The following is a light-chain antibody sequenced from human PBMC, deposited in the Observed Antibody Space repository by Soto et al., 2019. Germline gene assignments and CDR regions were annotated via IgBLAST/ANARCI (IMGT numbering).Light chain of an antibody. CDR2: DAS. CDR3: QQYNTYSGT. V-gene: IGKV1-5*01. J-gene: IGKJ1*01. CDR1: QTISSW. Sequence: DIQMTQSPSTLSGSVGDRVTITCRASQTISSWLAWYQQKPGKAPKLLIYDASSLESGVPSRFSGSGSGTEFTLTISSLLPDDFATYYCQQYNTYSGTFGQGTKVDIK.